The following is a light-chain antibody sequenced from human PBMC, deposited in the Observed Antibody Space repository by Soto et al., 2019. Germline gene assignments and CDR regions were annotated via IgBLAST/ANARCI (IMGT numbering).Light chain of an antibody. V-gene: IGKV3D-20*02. CDR1: QSVSSGH. J-gene: IGKJ4*01. CDR2: GAS. Sequence: DIVLTQSPGTLSLSPGERASLSCRASQSVSSGHLAWYQQKPGQAPRLLICGASSRATGIPDRFSGSGSGTDFTLTISRLEPEDYAVYYCQQRSDWLTFGGGTRVEIK. CDR3: QQRSDWLT.